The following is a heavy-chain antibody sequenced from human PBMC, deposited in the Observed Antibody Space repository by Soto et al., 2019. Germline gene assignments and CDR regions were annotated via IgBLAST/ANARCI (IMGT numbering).Heavy chain of an antibody. CDR3: ARRISSSYYYGMDV. CDR1: GYSFTTNW. Sequence: PGESLKISCQGSGYSFTTNWIAWVRRMPGKGLEWMGIIYPTDSNTRYSPSFQGQVTISVDKSISTAYLQWSSLKASDTAMYYCARRISSSYYYGMDVWGQGTTVTVSS. D-gene: IGHD6-6*01. CDR2: IYPTDSNT. J-gene: IGHJ6*02. V-gene: IGHV5-51*01.